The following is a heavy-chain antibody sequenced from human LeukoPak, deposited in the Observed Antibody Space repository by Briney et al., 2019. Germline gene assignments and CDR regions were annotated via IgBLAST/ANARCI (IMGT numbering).Heavy chain of an antibody. V-gene: IGHV3-23*01. J-gene: IGHJ3*02. CDR2: TSETGGAR. D-gene: IGHD2-21*01. Sequence: PGGSLRLSCVASGFAFSTSGMSWFRQTPGRGPEWVSGTSETGGARYYADSVRGRFTISKDNSKNTLFLQMDNLRAEDTALYYCAKAIARHRDLDAFDIWGQGTLVSVPS. CDR1: GFAFSTSG. CDR3: AKAIARHRDLDAFDI.